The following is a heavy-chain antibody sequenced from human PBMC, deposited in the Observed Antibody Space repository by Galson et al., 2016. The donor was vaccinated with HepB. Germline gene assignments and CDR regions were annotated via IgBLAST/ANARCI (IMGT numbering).Heavy chain of an antibody. Sequence: ETLSLTCTVSSGSFSSGAYYWSWVRQSPGKGLEWIGYIENAGSTNYNPSLKSRVTISIDRSKNQFFLELTSVTAADTAVYYCARDEGFYNGMNVWGQGTTVTVSS. J-gene: IGHJ6*02. V-gene: IGHV4-61*08. CDR3: ARDEGFYNGMNV. CDR1: SGSFSSGAYY. D-gene: IGHD2-2*02. CDR2: IENAGST.